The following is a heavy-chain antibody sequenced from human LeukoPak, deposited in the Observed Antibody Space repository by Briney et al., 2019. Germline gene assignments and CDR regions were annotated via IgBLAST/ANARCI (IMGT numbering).Heavy chain of an antibody. CDR2: IYYSGST. Sequence: SETLSLTCTVSGGSISSYYWSWIRQPPGKGLEWIGYIYYSGSTNYNPSLKSRVTISVDTSKNQFSLELSSVTAADTAVYYCARVLLAFNWFDPWGQGTLVTVSS. CDR3: ARVLLAFNWFDP. D-gene: IGHD5-12*01. CDR1: GGSISSYY. J-gene: IGHJ5*02. V-gene: IGHV4-59*01.